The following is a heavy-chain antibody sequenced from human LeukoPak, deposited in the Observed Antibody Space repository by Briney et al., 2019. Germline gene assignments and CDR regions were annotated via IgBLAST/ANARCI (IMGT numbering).Heavy chain of an antibody. D-gene: IGHD6-19*01. CDR3: VKNDGWFHLAH. CDR2: IKNDGSET. Sequence: GGSLRLSCAVSGFNFRDHWMDWVRQAPGEGLEWVGHIKNDGSETYYLDSLKGRFSISRDNTNNALYLQMNSLRVEDTAVYYCVKNDGWFHLAHWGQGTLVTVSS. J-gene: IGHJ4*02. V-gene: IGHV3-7*03. CDR1: GFNFRDHW.